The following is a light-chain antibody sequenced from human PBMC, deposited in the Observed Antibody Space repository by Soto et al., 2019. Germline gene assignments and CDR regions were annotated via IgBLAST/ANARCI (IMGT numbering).Light chain of an antibody. CDR2: GAS. J-gene: IGKJ5*01. CDR1: QSVSNN. CDR3: QQYSNWPLIT. V-gene: IGKV3D-15*01. Sequence: IEMKMSPATLSVSPRERATLPCRASQSVSNNLAWYQQKPGQAPRLLIYGASTRAPGITARFSGGGSGTEFTLTISSLQSEDFAVYYCQQYSNWPLITFGQGARLAIK.